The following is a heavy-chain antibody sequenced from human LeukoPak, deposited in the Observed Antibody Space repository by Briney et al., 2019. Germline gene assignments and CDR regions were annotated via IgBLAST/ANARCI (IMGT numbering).Heavy chain of an antibody. CDR3: ARAHYYDSRYNWFDP. D-gene: IGHD3-22*01. J-gene: IGHJ5*02. CDR2: IIHILGIA. CDR1: GGTFSSYT. V-gene: IGHV1-69*02. Sequence: SVKVSCKASGGTFSSYTIRWVRQAPGPGLEWMGRIIHILGIANYAQKFQGRVTITADKSKSTAYMELSSLRSEDTAVYYCARAHYYDSRYNWFDPWGQGTLVTVSS.